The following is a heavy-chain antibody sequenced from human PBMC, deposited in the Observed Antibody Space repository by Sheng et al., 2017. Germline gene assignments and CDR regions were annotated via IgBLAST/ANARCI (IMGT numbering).Heavy chain of an antibody. V-gene: IGHV3-30*02. J-gene: IGHJ4*02. D-gene: IGHD3-16*01. CDR1: GFTFSSYG. CDR3: AKDPSIHDFRGGENFDY. CDR2: IRYDGSNK. Sequence: QVQLVESGGGVVQPGGSLRLSCAASGFTFSSYGMHWVRQAPGKGLEWVAFIRYDGSNKYYADSVKGRFTISRDNSKNTLYLQMNSLRAEDTAVYYCAKDPSIHDFRGGENFDYWGQGTLVTVSS.